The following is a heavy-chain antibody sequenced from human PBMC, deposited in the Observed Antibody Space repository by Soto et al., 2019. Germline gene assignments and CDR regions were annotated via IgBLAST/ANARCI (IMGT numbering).Heavy chain of an antibody. Sequence: QVQLVQSGAEVKKPGSSVKVSCKAPGGTFSSYAISWVRQAPGQGLEWMGGIIPIFGTANYAQKFQGRVTITADESTSTGYMELISLRSEDTAVYHCARAQVGSSSLHIYYYYYYGMDVRGQGTTVTVSS. V-gene: IGHV1-69*01. J-gene: IGHJ6*02. CDR3: ARAQVGSSSLHIYYYYYYGMDV. CDR1: GGTFSSYA. CDR2: IIPIFGTA. D-gene: IGHD2-15*01.